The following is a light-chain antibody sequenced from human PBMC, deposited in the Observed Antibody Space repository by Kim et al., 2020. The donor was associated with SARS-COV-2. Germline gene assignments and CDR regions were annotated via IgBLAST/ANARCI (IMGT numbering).Light chain of an antibody. Sequence: DIQLTQSPSFLSASVRDRVTITCRASQGISSYLAWYQQKPGKAPKLLIYDASTLQSGVPSRFSGSGSGTKFTLTISSLQPEDFATYYCQQLNSYPRTFGQGTKVDIK. CDR3: QQLNSYPRT. CDR2: DAS. CDR1: QGISSY. V-gene: IGKV1-9*01. J-gene: IGKJ1*01.